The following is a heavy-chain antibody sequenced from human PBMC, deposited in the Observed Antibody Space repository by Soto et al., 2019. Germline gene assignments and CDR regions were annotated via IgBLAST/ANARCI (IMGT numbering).Heavy chain of an antibody. J-gene: IGHJ4*02. D-gene: IGHD5-12*01. Sequence: SETLSLTCTGSGGSINTFYWSWVRQPAGKGLEWIGRIFSSGSTSFNPSLESRVAMSVDTSKNHFSLNLSSVTAADMAVYYCAREGSYSAYNFAHGIQLWSFDFWGQGALVTVSS. V-gene: IGHV4-4*07. CDR3: AREGSYSAYNFAHGIQLWSFDF. CDR1: GGSINTFY. CDR2: IFSSGST.